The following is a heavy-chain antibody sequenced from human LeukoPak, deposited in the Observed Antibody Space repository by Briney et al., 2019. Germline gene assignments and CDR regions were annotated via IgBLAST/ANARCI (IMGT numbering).Heavy chain of an antibody. Sequence: ASVKVSCKSSGYTFTSYGIIWVRHAPGQGLEWMGWISPSNGNTNYVQNLQGRVTMTTDTSTSTAYMELRSLRSDDTAVYYCARYGGAIVGANRCFDYWGQGTLVTVSS. CDR2: ISPSNGNT. D-gene: IGHD1-26*01. CDR3: ARYGGAIVGANRCFDY. CDR1: GYTFTSYG. J-gene: IGHJ4*02. V-gene: IGHV1-18*01.